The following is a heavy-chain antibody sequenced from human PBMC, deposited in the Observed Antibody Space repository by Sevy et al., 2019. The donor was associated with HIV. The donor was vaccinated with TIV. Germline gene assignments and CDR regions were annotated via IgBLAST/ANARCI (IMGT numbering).Heavy chain of an antibody. CDR1: GFTFNTHA. Sequence: GGSLRLSCAASGFTFNTHAMSWVRQAPGKGLEWVSLISGPGISTYYADSVKGRFTISRDNSKNTLYLQMNNLRDDDTAVYYCAKALNPALESMIEVVLRTLKSLDVWGQGTTVTVSS. J-gene: IGHJ3*01. CDR2: ISGPGIST. CDR3: AKALNPALESMIEVVLRTLKSLDV. D-gene: IGHD3-22*01. V-gene: IGHV3-23*01.